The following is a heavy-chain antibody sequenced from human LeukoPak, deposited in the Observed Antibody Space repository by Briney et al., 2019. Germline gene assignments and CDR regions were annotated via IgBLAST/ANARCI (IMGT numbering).Heavy chain of an antibody. D-gene: IGHD4-17*01. CDR3: ARGSDYGDYPSHPY. V-gene: IGHV3-21*01. CDR1: GFTFSSYA. CDR2: ISSSSSYI. J-gene: IGHJ4*02. Sequence: GGSLRLSCAASGFTFSSYAMSWVRQAPGKGLEWVSSISSSSSYIYYADSVKGRFTISRDNAKNSLYLQMNSLRAEDTAVYYCARGSDYGDYPSHPYWGQGTLATVSS.